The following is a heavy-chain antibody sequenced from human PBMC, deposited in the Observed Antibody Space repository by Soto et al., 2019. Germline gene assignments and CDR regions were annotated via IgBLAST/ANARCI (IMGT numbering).Heavy chain of an antibody. V-gene: IGHV4-4*07. CDR3: ARDSPSRDYDVSFDP. CDR1: GGSISSYY. Sequence: SERLSFTCTVSGGSISSYYWSWIRQPAGKGLEWIGRIYTSGSTNYNPSLKSRVTMSVDTSKNQFSLKLSSVTAADTAVYYCARDSPSRDYDVSFDPWGQGTLVTVSS. CDR2: IYTSGST. J-gene: IGHJ5*02. D-gene: IGHD5-12*01.